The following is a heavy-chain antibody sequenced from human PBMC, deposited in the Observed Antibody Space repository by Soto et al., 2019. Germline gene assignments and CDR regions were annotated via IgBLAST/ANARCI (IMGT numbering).Heavy chain of an antibody. J-gene: IGHJ4*02. CDR3: ARDQGRITISDNPGDY. CDR1: GFTFSSYG. D-gene: IGHD3-9*01. CDR2: IWYDGSNK. V-gene: IGHV3-33*01. Sequence: QVQLVESGGGVVQPGRSLRLSCAASGFTFSSYGMHWVRQAPGKGLEWVAVIWYDGSNKYYADSVKGRFTISRDNSKNTLYLQMNSLRAEDTAVYYCARDQGRITISDNPGDYWGQGTLVTVSS.